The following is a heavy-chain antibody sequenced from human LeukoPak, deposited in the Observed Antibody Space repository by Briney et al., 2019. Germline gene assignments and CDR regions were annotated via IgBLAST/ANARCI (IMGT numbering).Heavy chain of an antibody. CDR3: AKGIHLSLSENDY. CDR2: FSGGGGTT. D-gene: IGHD5-18*01. Sequence: GGSLRLSCAASGFILRNYDMTWVRQAPGKGLEWVSGFSGGGGTTNYADSVKGRFTISRDNSKNTVFLQMNSLRAEDTAVYYCAKGIHLSLSENDYWGQGTLVTVSS. V-gene: IGHV3-23*01. J-gene: IGHJ4*02. CDR1: GFILRNYD.